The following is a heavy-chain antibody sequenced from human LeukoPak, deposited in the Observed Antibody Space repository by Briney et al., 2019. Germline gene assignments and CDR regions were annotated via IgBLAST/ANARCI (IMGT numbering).Heavy chain of an antibody. CDR2: ISSSSSTI. V-gene: IGHV3-48*02. CDR3: ARASTITVRPGGYYHYYMDV. CDR1: GFTFSYYS. J-gene: IGHJ6*03. D-gene: IGHD6-6*01. Sequence: GGSLRLSCAASGFTFSYYSMNWVCQAPGKGLEWVSYISSSSSTIYYADSVKGRFTITRDNAKNSQFLQMNSLRDEDTAVYYCARASTITVRPGGYYHYYMDVWGKGTTVTVSS.